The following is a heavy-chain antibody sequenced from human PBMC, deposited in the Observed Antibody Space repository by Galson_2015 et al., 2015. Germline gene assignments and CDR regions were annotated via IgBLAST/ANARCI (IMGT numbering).Heavy chain of an antibody. Sequence: SETLSLTCTVSGGSISSYYWSWIRQPPGKGLEWIGYIYYSGSTNYNPSLKSRVTISVDTSKNQFSLKLSSVTAADTAVYYCASRRLYDNAFDIWGQGTMVTVSS. CDR2: IYYSGST. CDR3: ASRRLYDNAFDI. CDR1: GGSISSYY. D-gene: IGHD3-16*01. V-gene: IGHV4-59*01. J-gene: IGHJ3*02.